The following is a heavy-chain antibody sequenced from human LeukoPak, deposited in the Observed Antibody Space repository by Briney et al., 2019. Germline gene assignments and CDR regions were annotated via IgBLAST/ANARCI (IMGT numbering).Heavy chain of an antibody. Sequence: ASVKVSCKVSGYTLTELSMHWVRQAPGKGLEWMGGFDPEDGETIYAQKFQGRVTMTEDTSTDTAYMELSSLRSEDTAVYYCATDSDFGVVSDIWGQGTMVTVSS. CDR3: ATDSDFGVVSDI. D-gene: IGHD3-3*01. J-gene: IGHJ3*02. CDR1: GYTLTELS. CDR2: FDPEDGET. V-gene: IGHV1-24*01.